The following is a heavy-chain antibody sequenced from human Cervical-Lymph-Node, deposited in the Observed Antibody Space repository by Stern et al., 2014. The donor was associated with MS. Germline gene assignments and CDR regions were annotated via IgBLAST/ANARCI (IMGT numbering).Heavy chain of an antibody. J-gene: IGHJ6*02. D-gene: IGHD1-26*01. CDR2: ISSVGS. CDR3: AREPQGGAWYYGMDV. Sequence: EVQLVESGGGLVKPGGSLIISCAASGFPFSTHSMSWVRQVPGKGLEWVASISSVGSFYGESVQGRFTISRDNAKDSLFLQMNSLRVDDTAVYYCAREPQGGAWYYGMDVWGQGTTVTVSS. CDR1: GFPFSTHS. V-gene: IGHV3-21*06.